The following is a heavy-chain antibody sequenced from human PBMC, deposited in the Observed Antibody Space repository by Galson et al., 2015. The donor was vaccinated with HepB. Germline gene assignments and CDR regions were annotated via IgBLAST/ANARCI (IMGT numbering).Heavy chain of an antibody. V-gene: IGHV3-30-3*01. Sequence: SLRLSCAASGFTFSSYAMHWVRQAPGKGLEWVAVISYDGSNKYYADSVKGRFTISRDNSKNTLYLQMNSLRAEDTAVYYCARASRESGIAVADNFDYWGQGTLVTVSS. CDR2: ISYDGSNK. D-gene: IGHD6-19*01. CDR1: GFTFSSYA. J-gene: IGHJ4*02. CDR3: ARASRESGIAVADNFDY.